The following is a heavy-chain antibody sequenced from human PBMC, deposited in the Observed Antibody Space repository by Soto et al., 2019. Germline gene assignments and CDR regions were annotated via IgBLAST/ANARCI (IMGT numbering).Heavy chain of an antibody. V-gene: IGHV3-49*03. CDR3: TRAYGDYTKMNNYYYYYMDV. CDR1: GFTFGDYA. CDR2: IRSKAYGGTT. D-gene: IGHD4-17*01. Sequence: GGSLRLSCTASGFTFGDYAMSWFRQAPGKGLEWVGFIRSKAYGGTTEYAASVKGRFTISRDDSKSIAYLQMNSLKTEDTAVYYCTRAYGDYTKMNNYYYYYMDVWGKGTTVTVSS. J-gene: IGHJ6*03.